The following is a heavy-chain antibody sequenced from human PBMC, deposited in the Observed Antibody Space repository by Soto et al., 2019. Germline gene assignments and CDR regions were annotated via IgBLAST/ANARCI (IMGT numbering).Heavy chain of an antibody. V-gene: IGHV1-69*02. CDR2: IIPILGIA. CDR1: GGTFSSYT. J-gene: IGHJ6*03. D-gene: IGHD1-20*01. CDR3: ARVGHITGTFPPPYYMDV. Sequence: KRRGASVKVSCKASGGTFSSYTISWVRQAPGQGLEWMGRIIPILGIANYAQKFQGRVTITADKSTSTAYMELSSLRSEDTAVYYCARVGHITGTFPPPYYMDVWGKGTTVTVSS.